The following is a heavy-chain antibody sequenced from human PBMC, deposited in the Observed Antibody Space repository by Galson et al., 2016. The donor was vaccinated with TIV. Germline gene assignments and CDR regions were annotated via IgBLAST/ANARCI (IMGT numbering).Heavy chain of an antibody. CDR3: ARGLDYGDRRGWEY. CDR1: GGSITSYY. V-gene: IGHV4-59*01. J-gene: IGHJ4*02. Sequence: SETLSLTCTVSGGSITSYYWTWIRQTPGKGLEWIGYIYYTGSTTYNPSLKSRVTISVDTSKKQFSLKMSSVTAADTAVYYCARGLDYGDRRGWEYWGQGTLVTVSS. D-gene: IGHD4-17*01. CDR2: IYYTGST.